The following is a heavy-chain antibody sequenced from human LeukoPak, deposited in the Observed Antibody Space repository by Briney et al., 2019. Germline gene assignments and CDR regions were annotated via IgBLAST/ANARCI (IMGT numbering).Heavy chain of an antibody. V-gene: IGHV3-23*01. Sequence: PSETLSLTCAVSGGSISSSNWWSWVRQAPGKGLEWVSAISGSGGSTYYTDSVKGRFTISRDNSKNTLYLQMNSLRAEDTAVYYCAKFVSSEAYSSSWYGPAWFDPWGQGTLVTVSS. D-gene: IGHD6-13*01. J-gene: IGHJ5*02. CDR2: ISGSGGST. CDR1: GGSISSSN. CDR3: AKFVSSEAYSSSWYGPAWFDP.